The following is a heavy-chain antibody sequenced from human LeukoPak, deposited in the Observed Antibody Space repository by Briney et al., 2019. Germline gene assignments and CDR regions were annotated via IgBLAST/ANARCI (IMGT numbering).Heavy chain of an antibody. Sequence: GRSLSLSCAASGFTLSSYAMHWVRHAPGKGLVWVFRDKSVGSSTSYADSVRGRFTFSGENPRNTLYRQMNRLRPEDGAVYYCERDGFLGPFTAYLDHWGQGTPVSVSS. CDR2: DKSVGSST. V-gene: IGHV3-74*01. CDR3: ERDGFLGPFTAYLDH. D-gene: IGHD2-21*02. CDR1: GFTLSSYA. J-gene: IGHJ4*02.